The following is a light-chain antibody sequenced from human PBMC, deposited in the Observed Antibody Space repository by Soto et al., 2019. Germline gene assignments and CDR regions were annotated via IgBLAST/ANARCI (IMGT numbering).Light chain of an antibody. CDR2: EGS. CDR3: SSLSTTSTPIV. V-gene: IGLV2-14*02. CDR1: SSDVGNYNL. Sequence: QSALTQPASVSGSPGQSITISCTGTSSDVGNYNLVSWYQQHPGKAPKLMIYEGSKRPSGVSNRFSGSKSGNTASLTISILQAEDEADYYCSSLSTTSTPIVFGSGTKGTVL. J-gene: IGLJ1*01.